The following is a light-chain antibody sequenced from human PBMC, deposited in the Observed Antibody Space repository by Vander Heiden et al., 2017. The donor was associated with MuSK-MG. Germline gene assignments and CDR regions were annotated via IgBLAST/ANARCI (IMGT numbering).Light chain of an antibody. CDR3: SASDDSMSGHCV. CDR1: SSNIGSNY. CDR2: SNN. Sequence: QSVLTQPPSGSGTPGQRVTISCSGSSSNIGSNYVYWYQQLPGTAPKLLIVSNNQRPSGVPDRFSGSKSGASASPAISGLRSEDEADYYCSASDDSMSGHCVFGGGTKLTVL. J-gene: IGLJ3*02. V-gene: IGLV1-47*02.